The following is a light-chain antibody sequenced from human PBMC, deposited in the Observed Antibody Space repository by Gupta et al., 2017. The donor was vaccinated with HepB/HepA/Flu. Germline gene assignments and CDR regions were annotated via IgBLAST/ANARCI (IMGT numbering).Light chain of an antibody. V-gene: IGLV2-14*03. CDR3: CSYRSSNTLFV. CDR1: SGDVGAYNY. J-gene: IGLJ1*01. Sequence: QSALTQPASVSGSPGQSITIRCTGTSGDVGAYNYVSWYQQYPGKAPKVIIYYVSARPSGVSYRFSGSKSGNTASLTISGLQAEDEADYYCCSYRSSNTLFVFGTGTKVTVL. CDR2: YVS.